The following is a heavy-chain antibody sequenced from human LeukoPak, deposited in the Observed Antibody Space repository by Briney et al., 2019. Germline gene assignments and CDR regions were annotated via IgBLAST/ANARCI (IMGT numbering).Heavy chain of an antibody. V-gene: IGHV3-33*01. Sequence: PGRSLKLSCAASGFTFSSYGMHWVRQAPGKGLEWVAVIWYDGSNKYYADSVQGRFTISRDNSKNTLYLQMNSLRVEDTAVYYCARAGYCSSTACLDYWGQGTLVTVSS. D-gene: IGHD2-2*01. CDR2: IWYDGSNK. J-gene: IGHJ4*02. CDR3: ARAGYCSSTACLDY. CDR1: GFTFSSYG.